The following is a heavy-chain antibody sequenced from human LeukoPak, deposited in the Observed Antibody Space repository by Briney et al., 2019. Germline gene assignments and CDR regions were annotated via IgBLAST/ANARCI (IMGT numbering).Heavy chain of an antibody. Sequence: SETLSLTCTVSGGSVSSGNYFWNWIRQSPGKGLEWIGSIYSSGSTYYSPSLKSRVTISLDTSTNQLSLRLSSVTAADTAVYYCARLGSSWVFDYWGQGTLVIVSS. CDR3: ARLGSSWVFDY. CDR2: IYSSGST. D-gene: IGHD6-13*01. J-gene: IGHJ4*02. V-gene: IGHV4-30-4*01. CDR1: GGSVSSGNYF.